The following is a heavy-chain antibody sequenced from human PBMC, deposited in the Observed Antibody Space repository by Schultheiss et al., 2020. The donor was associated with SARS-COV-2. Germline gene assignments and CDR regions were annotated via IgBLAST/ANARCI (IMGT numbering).Heavy chain of an antibody. D-gene: IGHD6-13*01. J-gene: IGHJ6*02. V-gene: IGHV3-53*01. CDR2: IYSGGST. CDR1: GFTVSSNY. Sequence: GGSLRLSFAASGFTVSSNYMSWVRQAPGKGLEWVSVIYSGGSTYYADSVKGRFTISRDNSKNTLYLQMNSLRAEDTAVYYCAREGGLIAAAAQSPYYYYYYGMDVWGQGTTVTVSS. CDR3: AREGGLIAAAAQSPYYYYYYGMDV.